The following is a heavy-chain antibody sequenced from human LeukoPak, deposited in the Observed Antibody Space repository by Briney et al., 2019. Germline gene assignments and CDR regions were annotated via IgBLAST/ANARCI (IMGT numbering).Heavy chain of an antibody. CDR1: GFTFCSYA. J-gene: IGHJ4*02. D-gene: IGHD2-15*01. CDR2: ISGDGSSP. CDR3: AKGAWKFCHCSGGNCYFDY. V-gene: IGHV3-23*01. Sequence: GSLRLSCAASGFTFCSYAMTWVRQAPGKGLEWVSTISGDGSSPYYADSVKGRFTISRDNSKNILYLQINSLKAEDTAVYYCAKGAWKFCHCSGGNCYFDYWGQGILVTVSS.